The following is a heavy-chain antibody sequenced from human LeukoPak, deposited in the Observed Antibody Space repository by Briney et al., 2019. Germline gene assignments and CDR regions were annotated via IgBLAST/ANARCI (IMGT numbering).Heavy chain of an antibody. J-gene: IGHJ5*02. CDR3: ARDARRTVNWFDP. CDR2: INPNSGGT. D-gene: IGHD4-17*01. CDR1: GYTFTGYY. V-gene: IGHV1-2*02. Sequence: ASVKVSCKASGYTFTGYYMHWVRQAPGQGLEWMGWINPNSGGTNYARKFQGRVTMTRDTSISTAYMELSRLRSDDTAVYYCARDARRTVNWFDPWGQGTLVTVSS.